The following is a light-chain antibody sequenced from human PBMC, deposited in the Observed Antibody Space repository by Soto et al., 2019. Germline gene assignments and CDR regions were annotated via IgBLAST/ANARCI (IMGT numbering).Light chain of an antibody. V-gene: IGKV1-39*01. CDR1: QSIISY. J-gene: IGKJ4*01. CDR3: QQSYSTPLT. Sequence: GDRVTITCRASQSIISYLNWYQQKPGKAPKLLIYAASSLQSGVPSRFSGSGSGTDFTLTISSLQPEDFATHYCQQSYSTPLTFGGGTKVDIK. CDR2: AAS.